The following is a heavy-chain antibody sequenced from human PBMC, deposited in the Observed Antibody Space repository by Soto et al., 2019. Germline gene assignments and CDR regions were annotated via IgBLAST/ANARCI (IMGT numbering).Heavy chain of an antibody. CDR1: GGSISSGDYY. J-gene: IGHJ4*02. D-gene: IGHD6-13*01. CDR2: IYYSGST. V-gene: IGHV4-30-4*01. CDR3: ASRHSSPYFDY. Sequence: QVQLQESGPGLVKPSQTLSLTCTVSGGSISSGDYYWSWIRQPPGKGLEWIGNIYYSGSTYYNPSLKXXVTISVDTSKNQFSLKLSSVTAADMAVYYCASRHSSPYFDYWGQGTLVTVSS.